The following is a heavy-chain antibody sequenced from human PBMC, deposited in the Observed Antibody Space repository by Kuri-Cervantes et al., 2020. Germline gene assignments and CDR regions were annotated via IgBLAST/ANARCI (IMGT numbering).Heavy chain of an antibody. J-gene: IGHJ6*03. CDR1: GFTFSSYS. Sequence: GGSLRLSCAASGFTFSSYSMNWVRQAPGKGLEWVSYISSSSSTIYYADSVKGRFTISRDNAKNSLYLQMNSLRDEDTAVYYCARDQGRDNWNYHYYMDVWGKGTTVTVSS. V-gene: IGHV3-48*02. D-gene: IGHD1-20*01. CDR2: ISSSSSTI. CDR3: ARDQGRDNWNYHYYMDV.